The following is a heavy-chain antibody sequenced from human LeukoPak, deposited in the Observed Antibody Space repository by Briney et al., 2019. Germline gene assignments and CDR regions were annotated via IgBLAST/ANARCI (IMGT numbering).Heavy chain of an antibody. J-gene: IGHJ6*02. V-gene: IGHV4-30-2*01. CDR1: GGSISSGGYS. CDR3: ARTRISYYYGMDV. Sequence: PSQTLSLTCAVSGGSISSGGYSWSWIRQPPGKGLEWIGYIYQSGSTYYNPSLKSRVTISVDRSKNQFSLKLSSVTAADTAVYYCARTRISYYYGMDVWGQGTTVTVSS. CDR2: IYQSGST.